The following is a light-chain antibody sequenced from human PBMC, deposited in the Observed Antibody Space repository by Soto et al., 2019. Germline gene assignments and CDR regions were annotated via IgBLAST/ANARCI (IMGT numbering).Light chain of an antibody. CDR1: SSDVGRYDL. CDR3: CSYAGSGAFV. CDR2: EVT. V-gene: IGLV2-23*02. J-gene: IGLJ1*01. Sequence: QSVLTQPPSVSGSPGQSIAISCTGTSSDVGRYDLVSWYQQYPGKGPKLVTYEVTKRPSGVSNRFSGSKSGNTASLTISGLQAEDEADYYCCSYAGSGAFVFGTGTKLTVL.